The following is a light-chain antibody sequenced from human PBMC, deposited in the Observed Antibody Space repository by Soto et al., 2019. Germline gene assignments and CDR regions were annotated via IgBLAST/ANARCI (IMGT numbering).Light chain of an antibody. Sequence: IHITHSPCSLSASVVDGVTIICRASQGISTYLNWYQQKPGKAPKLLIYVASNLQSGVPSRFSGSGSGTDFTLTISSLQPEDIATYYCQESYSTSFGQGTKVDIK. J-gene: IGKJ1*01. CDR1: QGISTY. CDR3: QESYSTS. CDR2: VAS. V-gene: IGKV1-39*01.